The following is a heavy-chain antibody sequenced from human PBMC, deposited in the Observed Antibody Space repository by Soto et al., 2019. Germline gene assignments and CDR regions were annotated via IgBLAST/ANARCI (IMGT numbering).Heavy chain of an antibody. Sequence: LILSCGASEFSFSTYSMHWVRQAPGKGLEWVSSIGRRSDIYYADSVKGRFTISRDNAKNSVSLQMNSLRDEDTAVYYCAREETAWPLAYGLDVWGQGTTVTVSS. CDR2: IGRRSDI. J-gene: IGHJ6*02. V-gene: IGHV3-21*01. CDR3: AREETAWPLAYGLDV. CDR1: EFSFSTYS. D-gene: IGHD2-21*02.